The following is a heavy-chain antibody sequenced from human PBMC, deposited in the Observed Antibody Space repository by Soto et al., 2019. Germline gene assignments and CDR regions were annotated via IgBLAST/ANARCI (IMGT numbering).Heavy chain of an antibody. CDR3: ARIPFAATGFYFDY. Sequence: GESLKISCKASGYPFNNYWIGWVRQMPEKGLEWMGFIYPDDSDTKYSPSFQGQVTISVDKSITTASLQWSSLKASDTAMYYCARIPFAATGFYFDYWAQGTLVTVSS. V-gene: IGHV5-51*01. CDR2: IYPDDSDT. J-gene: IGHJ4*02. D-gene: IGHD6-13*01. CDR1: GYPFNNYW.